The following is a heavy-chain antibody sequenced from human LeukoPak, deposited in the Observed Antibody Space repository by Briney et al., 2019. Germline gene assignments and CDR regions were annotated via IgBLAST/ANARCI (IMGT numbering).Heavy chain of an antibody. J-gene: IGHJ4*02. Sequence: GGSLKVSFMGSGYSFTNYWIGWVRQMPGKGLEWMGDIYPGDSDTRYSPSFQGQVTISADKSISTAYLQWSSLKASDTAMYYCARVSQIVATPPDYWGQGTLVTVSS. V-gene: IGHV5-51*01. D-gene: IGHD5-12*01. CDR2: IYPGDSDT. CDR3: ARVSQIVATPPDY. CDR1: GYSFTNYW.